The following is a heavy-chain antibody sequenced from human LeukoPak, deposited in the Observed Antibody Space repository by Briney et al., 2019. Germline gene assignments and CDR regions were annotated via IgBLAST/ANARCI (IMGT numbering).Heavy chain of an antibody. CDR1: GFTFDDYA. CDR2: ISWNSGSI. D-gene: IGHD6-19*01. Sequence: GGSLRLSCAASGFTFDDYAMHWVRQAPGKGLEWVSGISWNSGSIGYADSVKGRFTISRDNAKNSLYLQTNSLRAEDTALYYCAKGSTAAVAGFSYYFDYWGQGTLVTVSS. V-gene: IGHV3-9*01. J-gene: IGHJ4*02. CDR3: AKGSTAAVAGFSYYFDY.